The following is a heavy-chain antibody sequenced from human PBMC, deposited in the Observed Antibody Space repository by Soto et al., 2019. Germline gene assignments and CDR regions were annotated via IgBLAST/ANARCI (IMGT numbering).Heavy chain of an antibody. CDR1: GYTFTSYG. CDR3: ARDLLSYDFWSGYLNHYYYYGMAV. Sequence: GASVKVSCKASGYTFTSYGISRVRQAPGQGLEWMGWISAYNGNTNYAQKLQGRVTMTTDTSTSTAYMELRSLRSDDTAVYYCARDLLSYDFWSGYLNHYYYYGMAVWGQGTTVTVSS. V-gene: IGHV1-18*01. D-gene: IGHD3-3*01. CDR2: ISAYNGNT. J-gene: IGHJ6*02.